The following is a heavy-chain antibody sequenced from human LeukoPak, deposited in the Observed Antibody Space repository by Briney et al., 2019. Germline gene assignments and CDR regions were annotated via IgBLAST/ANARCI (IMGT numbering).Heavy chain of an antibody. CDR1: GFTFSNFG. Sequence: GGSLRLSCAASGFTFSNFGMNWVRQAPGKGLEWLAFISYAGLDQYYADSVRGRFFISRDNSGDSLYLQINSLRVEDTSIYYCXXXXXXWXXHTNSLDVWGHGTAVTVSS. J-gene: IGHJ6*02. CDR2: ISYAGLDQ. V-gene: IGHV3-30*02. D-gene: IGHD2-2*01. CDR3: XXXXXXWXXHTNSLDV.